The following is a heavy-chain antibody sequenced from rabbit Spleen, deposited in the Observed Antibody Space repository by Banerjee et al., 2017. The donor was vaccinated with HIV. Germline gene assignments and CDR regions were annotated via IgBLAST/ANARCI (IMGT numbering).Heavy chain of an antibody. V-gene: IGHV1S45*01. CDR3: ARDTGSSFSSYGMEL. Sequence: QEQLLESGGGLVKPEGSLKLSCTASGFSFSDYMCWVRQAPGKGPECIACIYNGDGSTYYATWVNGRFTCSKTSSTTVTLQMTSLTVADTATYFCARDTGSSFSSYGMELWGQGTLVTVS. CDR1: GFSFSDY. CDR2: IYNGDGST. D-gene: IGHD8-1*01. J-gene: IGHJ6*01.